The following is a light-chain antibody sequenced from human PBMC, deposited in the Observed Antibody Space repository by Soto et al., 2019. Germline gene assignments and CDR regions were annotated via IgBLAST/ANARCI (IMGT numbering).Light chain of an antibody. CDR3: SSYTCSSTLLYV. V-gene: IGLV2-14*01. CDR1: SSDVGGYNY. Sequence: QSALTQPASVSGSPGQSITISCTGTSSDVGGYNYVSWYQQHPGQAPKLMIYDVSNRPSGVSNRFSGSKSGNPASLTISGLQAEDEAAYYCSSYTCSSTLLYVFGTGTKLTVL. CDR2: DVS. J-gene: IGLJ1*01.